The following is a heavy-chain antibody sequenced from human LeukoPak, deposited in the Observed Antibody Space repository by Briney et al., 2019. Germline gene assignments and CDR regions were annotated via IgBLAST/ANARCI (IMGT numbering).Heavy chain of an antibody. CDR2: INHSGST. Sequence: KPSETLSLTCAVYGGSFSGYYWSWIRQPPGKGLEWIGEINHSGSTNYNPSLKSRVTISVDTSKNQFSLKLSSVTAADTAVYYCARVPLRYCSGGSCYRRGAYGMDVWGQGTTVTVSS. D-gene: IGHD2-15*01. V-gene: IGHV4-34*01. CDR1: GGSFSGYY. CDR3: ARVPLRYCSGGSCYRRGAYGMDV. J-gene: IGHJ6*02.